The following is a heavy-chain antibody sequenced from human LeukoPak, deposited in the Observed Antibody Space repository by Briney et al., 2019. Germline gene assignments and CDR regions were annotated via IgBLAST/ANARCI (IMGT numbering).Heavy chain of an antibody. CDR1: GFTFSSYA. D-gene: IGHD3-10*01. V-gene: IGHV3-30-3*01. CDR2: ISYDGSHK. Sequence: PGGSLRLSCAASGFTFSSYAVHWVRQAPGKGLEWVAIISYDGSHKYYADSVKGRFTISRDNSKNTLYLQMNSLRAEDTAVYYCTSEGSGSYFYNADYWGQGTLVTVSS. CDR3: TSEGSGSYFYNADY. J-gene: IGHJ4*02.